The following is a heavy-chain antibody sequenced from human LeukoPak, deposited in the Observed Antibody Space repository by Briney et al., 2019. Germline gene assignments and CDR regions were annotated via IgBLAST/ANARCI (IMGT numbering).Heavy chain of an antibody. V-gene: IGHV4-59*01. J-gene: IGHJ6*02. CDR3: ARDRLPSRYNGLDV. Sequence: SETLSLTCTVSGGSISTYYWSWIRQPPGKGLEWIGFISNRGSTNYNPSLKSRVTISVDTSKNHISLKLTSVTAADTAVYFCARDRLPSRYNGLDVWGQGTTVTVSS. D-gene: IGHD2-2*01. CDR2: ISNRGST. CDR1: GGSISTYY.